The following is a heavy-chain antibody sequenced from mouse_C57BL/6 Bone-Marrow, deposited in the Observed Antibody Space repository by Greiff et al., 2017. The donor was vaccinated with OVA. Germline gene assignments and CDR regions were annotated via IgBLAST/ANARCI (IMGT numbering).Heavy chain of an antibody. V-gene: IGHV1-64*01. CDR2: IHPNIGST. J-gene: IGHJ4*01. Sequence: VQLQQPGAELVKPGASVKLSCKASGYTFTSYWMHWVKQRPGQGLEWIGMIHPNIGSTNYNEKFKSKATLTVDKSSSTAYMQLSSLTSEDAAVYYCARLGLGAMDYWGQGTSVTVSS. CDR1: GYTFTSYW. D-gene: IGHD4-1*01. CDR3: ARLGLGAMDY.